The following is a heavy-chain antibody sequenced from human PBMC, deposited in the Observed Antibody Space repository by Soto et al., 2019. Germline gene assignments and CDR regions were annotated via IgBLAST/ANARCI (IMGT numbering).Heavy chain of an antibody. V-gene: IGHV4-34*01. D-gene: IGHD3-3*02. Sequence: QVQLQQWGAGLLKPSETLSLTCAVYGGSFSGYYWSWIRQPPGKGLEWIGEINHSGSTNYNPSLKSRVTISVDTSKHQFSLKLSSVTAADTYVYYVASLLAWAAVPWGQGTLVNVSS. CDR1: GGSFSGYY. CDR3: ASLLAWAAVP. J-gene: IGHJ5*02. CDR2: INHSGST.